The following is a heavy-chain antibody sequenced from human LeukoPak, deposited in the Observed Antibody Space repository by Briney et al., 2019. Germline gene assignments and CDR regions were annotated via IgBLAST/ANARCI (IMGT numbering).Heavy chain of an antibody. V-gene: IGHV3-7*04. Sequence: GGSLRLSCTASGLTFSTYWMSWARQAPGKGLEWVANIHPEGNEKYHVDSVKGRFTISRDNAKNSLYLQMNSLRVEDTACHYCARGDDFSGDYWGKGTLVTVSS. D-gene: IGHD1-14*01. CDR3: ARGDDFSGDY. CDR2: IHPEGNEK. CDR1: GLTFSTYW. J-gene: IGHJ4*01.